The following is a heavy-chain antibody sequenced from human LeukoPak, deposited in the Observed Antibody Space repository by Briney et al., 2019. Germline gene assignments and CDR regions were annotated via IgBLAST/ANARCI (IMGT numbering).Heavy chain of an antibody. V-gene: IGHV4-59*08. Sequence: SETLSLTCTVSGGSISSYYWSWLRQPPGKGLEWIGYIYYSGSTNYNPSLKSRVTISVDTSKNQFSLKLSSVTAADTAVYYCARRRSSSWYGYWGQGTLVTVSS. J-gene: IGHJ4*02. CDR1: GGSISSYY. CDR2: IYYSGST. CDR3: ARRRSSSWYGY. D-gene: IGHD6-13*01.